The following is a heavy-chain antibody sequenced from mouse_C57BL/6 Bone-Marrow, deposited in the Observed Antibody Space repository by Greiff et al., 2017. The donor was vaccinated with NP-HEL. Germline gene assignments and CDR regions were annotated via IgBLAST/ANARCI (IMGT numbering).Heavy chain of an antibody. Sequence: EVKLLESGGGLVQPKGSLKLSCAASGFTFNTYAMHWVRQAPGKGLEWVARIRSKSSKYATYYADSVKDRFTISRDDSQSMLYLKMNNLKTEDTAMYYCVRDRDDGGFAYWGQGTLVTVSA. CDR1: GFTFNTYA. V-gene: IGHV10-3*01. CDR2: IRSKSSKYAT. CDR3: VRDRDDGGFAY. J-gene: IGHJ3*01. D-gene: IGHD2-3*01.